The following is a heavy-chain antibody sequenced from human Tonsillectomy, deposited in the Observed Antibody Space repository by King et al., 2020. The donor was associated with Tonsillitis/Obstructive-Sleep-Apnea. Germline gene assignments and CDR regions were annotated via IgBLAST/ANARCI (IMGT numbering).Heavy chain of an antibody. CDR3: ARSLGLRGNWFDP. CDR1: RYIFTSDY. Sequence: QLVQSGAEVKKPGASVKVSYKASRYIFTSDYMHWVRQAPGQGLEWMGIINPSGGSTSYAQKFQGRVTMTRDTSTSTVYMELSSLRSKDTAVYYCARSLGLRGNWFDPWGQGTLVTVSS. V-gene: IGHV1-46*01. D-gene: IGHD5/OR15-5a*01. CDR2: INPSGGST. J-gene: IGHJ5*02.